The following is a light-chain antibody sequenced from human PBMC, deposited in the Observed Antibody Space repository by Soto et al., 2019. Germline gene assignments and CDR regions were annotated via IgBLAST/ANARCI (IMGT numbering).Light chain of an antibody. CDR3: QQYNTYRA. J-gene: IGKJ1*01. Sequence: DIQMTQSPSILSASVGDRVTITCRASQSISSWLAWYQQKPGKAPKLLIYKASTLESGVPSRFSGSGSGTEFTLTISSLQPDDFATYYCQQYNTYRAFGRGTKVE. CDR2: KAS. CDR1: QSISSW. V-gene: IGKV1-5*03.